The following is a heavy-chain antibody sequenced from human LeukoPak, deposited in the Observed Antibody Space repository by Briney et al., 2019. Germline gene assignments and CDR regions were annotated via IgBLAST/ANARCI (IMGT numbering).Heavy chain of an antibody. CDR2: ISYDGSNK. Sequence: PGRSLRLSCAASGFTFSSYRMHWVRQAPGKGLEWVAVISYDGSNKYYADSVKGRFTISRDNSKNTLYLQMNSLRAEDTAVYYCAKEDCSGGSCYENDAFDIWGQGTMVTVSS. CDR3: AKEDCSGGSCYENDAFDI. CDR1: GFTFSSYR. J-gene: IGHJ3*02. V-gene: IGHV3-30*18. D-gene: IGHD2-15*01.